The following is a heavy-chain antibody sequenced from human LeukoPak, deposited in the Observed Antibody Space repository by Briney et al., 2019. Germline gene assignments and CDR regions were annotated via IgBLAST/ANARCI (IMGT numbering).Heavy chain of an antibody. J-gene: IGHJ4*02. V-gene: IGHV3-11*01. CDR1: GFTFSDYY. CDR3: ARDDGSGSSPFFDY. CDR2: ISSSGSTI. D-gene: IGHD3-10*01. Sequence: GSLRLSCAASGFTFSDYYMSWIRQAPGKGLEWVSYISSSGSTIYYAGSVKGRFTISRDNAKNSLYLQMNSLRSEDTAVYYCARDDGSGSSPFFDYWGQGTLVTVSS.